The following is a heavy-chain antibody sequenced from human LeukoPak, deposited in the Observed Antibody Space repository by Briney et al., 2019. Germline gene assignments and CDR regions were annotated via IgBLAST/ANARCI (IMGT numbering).Heavy chain of an antibody. J-gene: IGHJ5*02. CDR2: INPNTGGT. D-gene: IGHD5-24*01. CDR3: ATDHSMANTAWWFDP. V-gene: IGHV1-2*02. Sequence: GASVKVSCKASGYTFTGYYIYWVRQAPGQGLKWMGWINPNTGGTNYAQKFQGRVTMTRDTSTSTVYMELSSLRSEDTVFYYCATDHSMANTAWWFDPWGQGTLVTVSS. CDR1: GYTFTGYY.